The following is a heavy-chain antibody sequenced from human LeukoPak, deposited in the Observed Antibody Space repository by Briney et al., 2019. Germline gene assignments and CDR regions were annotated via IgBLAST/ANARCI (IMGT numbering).Heavy chain of an antibody. CDR2: IGTAGDT. J-gene: IGHJ3*02. V-gene: IGHV3-13*01. CDR3: ARARGYSSGYAHAFDI. CDR1: GVTFSRSD. Sequence: GGALRLSCAASGVTFSRSDMRWVRQASGKGLEWVSAIGTAGDTYYPGSVKGRFTISRENAKNSLYLQMNSLRAGDTAVYYCARARGYSSGYAHAFDIWGQGTMVTVSS. D-gene: IGHD5-18*01.